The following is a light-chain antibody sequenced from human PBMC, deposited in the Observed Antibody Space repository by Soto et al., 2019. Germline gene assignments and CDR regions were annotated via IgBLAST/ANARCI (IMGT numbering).Light chain of an antibody. J-gene: IGKJ1*01. Sequence: DIQMTQSPSTLSSSVADIFTITCRASQSISSYLNWYQQKPGKAPKLLIYAASSLQSGVPSRFSGSGSGTDFTLTISSLQPEDFATYYCQQSYSTPRTFGQGTKVDI. V-gene: IGKV1-39*01. CDR2: AAS. CDR3: QQSYSTPRT. CDR1: QSISSY.